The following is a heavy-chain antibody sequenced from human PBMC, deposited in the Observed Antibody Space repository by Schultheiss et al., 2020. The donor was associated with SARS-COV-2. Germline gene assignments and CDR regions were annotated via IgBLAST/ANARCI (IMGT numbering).Heavy chain of an antibody. D-gene: IGHD3-22*01. V-gene: IGHV1-69*13. CDR1: GGTFSSYA. CDR2: IIPIFGTA. J-gene: IGHJ5*02. CDR3: ARTVYDRSGP. Sequence: SVKVSCKASGGTFSSYAISWVRQAPGQGLECMGGIIPIFGTAHYAQKFQGRVTITADESTSTAYMELSSLRSEDTAVYYCARTVYDRSGPWGQGTLVTVSS.